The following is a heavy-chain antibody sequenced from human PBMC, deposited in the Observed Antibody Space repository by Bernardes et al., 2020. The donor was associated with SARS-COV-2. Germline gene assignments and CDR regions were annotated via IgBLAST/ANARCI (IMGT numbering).Heavy chain of an antibody. J-gene: IGHJ4*02. Sequence: GVSLRLSCAASGSTLSNYFMNWVRQFPGKGFLCFSLIHFDGSTTFYADSVKGRLTISRENAKNRLYLQMNSLRVEDTAVYYCLRGTAGGYGIFASWGQGTLVIVSS. V-gene: IGHV3-74*01. CDR1: GSTLSNYF. CDR3: LRGTAGGYGIFAS. CDR2: IHFDGSTT. D-gene: IGHD5-12*01.